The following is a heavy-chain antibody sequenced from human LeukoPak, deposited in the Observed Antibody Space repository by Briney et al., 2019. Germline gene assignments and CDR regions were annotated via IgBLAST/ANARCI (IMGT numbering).Heavy chain of an antibody. CDR2: INTDGSST. Sequence: PGGSLRLSCAASGFTFSSYAMSWVRQAPGKGLVWVSRINTDGSSTSYADSVKGRFTISRDNSKNTLYLQMNSLRAEDTAVYYCAKEGESIAAAVIGYWGQGTLVTVSS. V-gene: IGHV3-23*01. CDR3: AKEGESIAAAVIGY. J-gene: IGHJ4*02. CDR1: GFTFSSYA. D-gene: IGHD6-13*01.